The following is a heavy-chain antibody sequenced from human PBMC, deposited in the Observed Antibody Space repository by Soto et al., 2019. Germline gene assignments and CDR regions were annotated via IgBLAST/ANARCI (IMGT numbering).Heavy chain of an antibody. CDR1: GGSISSGGYY. J-gene: IGHJ4*02. CDR3: ARSYSSSSMDFDY. D-gene: IGHD6-6*01. Sequence: LSLTCTVSGGSISSGGYYWNWIRQHPGKGLEWIGNIYYSGSTYYNPSLKSRVTISVDTSKNQFSLKLSSVTAADTAVYYCARSYSSSSMDFDYWGQGTLVTVSS. V-gene: IGHV4-31*03. CDR2: IYYSGST.